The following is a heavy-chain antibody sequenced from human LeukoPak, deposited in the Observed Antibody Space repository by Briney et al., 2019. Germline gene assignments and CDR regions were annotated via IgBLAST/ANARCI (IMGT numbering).Heavy chain of an antibody. Sequence: GRSLRLSCAASGFTFSSYGMHWVRQAPGKGLEWVAVISYDGSNKYYADSVKGRFTISRDNSKNTLYLQMNSLRVEDTAVYYCAREPQQFLEWLLDASPDYYYYMDVWGKGTTVTVSS. CDR3: AREPQQFLEWLLDASPDYYYYMDV. CDR2: ISYDGSNK. D-gene: IGHD3-3*01. CDR1: GFTFSSYG. J-gene: IGHJ6*03. V-gene: IGHV3-30*03.